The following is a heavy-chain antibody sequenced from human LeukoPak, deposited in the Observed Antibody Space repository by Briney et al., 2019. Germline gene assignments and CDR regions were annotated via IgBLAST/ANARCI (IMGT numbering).Heavy chain of an antibody. Sequence: SETLSLTCTVSGGSISSSNYYWSWIRQPAGKGLQWIGRTHTSGSTNYNPSLKSRVIISVDTSKNQFSLKLRSVTAADTAVYYCAREGGYSYGDAPLHFDYWGQGTLVTVSS. J-gene: IGHJ4*02. CDR3: AREGGYSYGDAPLHFDY. CDR2: THTSGST. V-gene: IGHV4-61*02. CDR1: GGSISSSNYY. D-gene: IGHD5-18*01.